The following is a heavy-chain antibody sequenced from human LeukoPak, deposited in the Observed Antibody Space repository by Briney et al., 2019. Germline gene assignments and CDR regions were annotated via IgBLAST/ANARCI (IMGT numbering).Heavy chain of an antibody. D-gene: IGHD2-2*01. Sequence: ASVKVSCTASGYTFTTYDITWVRQAPGQGLEWMGWMNPNSGNTGYAQKFQGRVTMTRNTSISTAYMELSSLRSEDTAVYYCARPGEYCSRNRCSPNDGFHIWGQGTMVTVSS. CDR1: GYTFTTYD. J-gene: IGHJ3*02. CDR2: MNPNSGNT. CDR3: ARPGEYCSRNRCSPNDGFHI. V-gene: IGHV1-8*01.